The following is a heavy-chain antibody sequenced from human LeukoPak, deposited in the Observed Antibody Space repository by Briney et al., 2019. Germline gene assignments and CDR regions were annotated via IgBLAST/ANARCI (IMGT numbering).Heavy chain of an antibody. V-gene: IGHV4-39*01. D-gene: IGHD3-3*01. CDR3: ARRITIFGVVIVGTEY. CDR1: GGSISSSSYY. Sequence: SETLSLTCTVSGGSISSSSYYWGWIRQPPGKGLEWIGSIYYSGSTYYNPSLKSRVTISVDTSKNQFSLKLSSVTAADTAVYYCARRITIFGVVIVGTEYWGQGTLVTVSS. CDR2: IYYSGST. J-gene: IGHJ4*02.